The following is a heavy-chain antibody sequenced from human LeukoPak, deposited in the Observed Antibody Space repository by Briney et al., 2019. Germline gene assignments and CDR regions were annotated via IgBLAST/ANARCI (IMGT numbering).Heavy chain of an antibody. CDR3: ASFQWGDAFDI. D-gene: IGHD1-26*01. V-gene: IGHV3-11*01. CDR2: ISSSGRTI. J-gene: IGHJ3*02. Sequence: GGSLRLSCAASGFTFSDYYMSWIRQAPGKGLEWVSYISSSGRTIYYADSVKGRFTISRDNPKNSLYLQMNSLRAEDTAVYYCASFQWGDAFDIWGQGTMVTVSS. CDR1: GFTFSDYY.